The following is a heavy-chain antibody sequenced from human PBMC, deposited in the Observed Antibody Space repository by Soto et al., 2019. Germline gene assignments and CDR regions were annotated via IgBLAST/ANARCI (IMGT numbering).Heavy chain of an antibody. J-gene: IGHJ6*02. CDR2: ISSSSSYI. CDR1: GFTFSSYG. V-gene: IGHV3-21*01. CDR3: ARDSNDSSGYYVVYYYYYGMDA. D-gene: IGHD3-22*01. Sequence: PXECLRLSCAASGFTFSSYGMNGVGQAPGKGLEWVSSISSSSSYIYYADSVKGRFTISRDNAKNSLYLQMNSLRAEDTAVYYCARDSNDSSGYYVVYYYYYGMDAWGQGTTVTVSS.